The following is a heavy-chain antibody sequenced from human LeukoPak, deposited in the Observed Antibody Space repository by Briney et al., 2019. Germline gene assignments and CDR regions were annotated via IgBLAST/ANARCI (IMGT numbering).Heavy chain of an antibody. CDR1: GYTFTGYY. Sequence: ASVKVSCKASGYTFTGYYMHWVRQAPGQGLEWMGWINPNSGGTNYAQKFQGRVTMTRDTSISTAYVELSRLRSDDTAVYYCARGGVRITFGGVIVLDYWGQGTLVTVSS. D-gene: IGHD3-16*02. CDR3: ARGGVRITFGGVIVLDY. CDR2: INPNSGGT. J-gene: IGHJ4*02. V-gene: IGHV1-2*02.